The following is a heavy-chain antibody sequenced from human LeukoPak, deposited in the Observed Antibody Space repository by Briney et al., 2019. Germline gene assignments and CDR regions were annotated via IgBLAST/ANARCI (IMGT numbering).Heavy chain of an antibody. J-gene: IGHJ3*02. CDR3: ARQAYGSHFDAFDI. D-gene: IGHD3-22*01. CDR2: IYPDDSET. Sequence: GESLKISCKASGYRFTTDYIGWVRQMPGKGLEWMGIIYPDDSETNYSPSFQGQVAMSVDKSITTAYLQWSSLKASDTAIYYCARQAYGSHFDAFDIWGQGTMVTVSS. CDR1: GYRFTTDY. V-gene: IGHV5-51*01.